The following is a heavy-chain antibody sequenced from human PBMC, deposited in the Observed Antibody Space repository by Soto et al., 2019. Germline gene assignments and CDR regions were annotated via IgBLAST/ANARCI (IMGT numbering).Heavy chain of an antibody. D-gene: IGHD6-13*01. V-gene: IGHV1-2*04. Sequence: ASVKVSCKASGYTFTGYYMHWVRQAPGQGLEWMGWINPNSGGTNYAQKFQGWVTMTRDTSISTAYMELSRLRSDDTAVYPLLLLLCDRDGQQMGQYYFDYWGQGNLVTVSS. CDR2: INPNSGGT. J-gene: IGHJ4*02. CDR3: LLLLCDRDGQQMGQYYFDY. CDR1: GYTFTGYY.